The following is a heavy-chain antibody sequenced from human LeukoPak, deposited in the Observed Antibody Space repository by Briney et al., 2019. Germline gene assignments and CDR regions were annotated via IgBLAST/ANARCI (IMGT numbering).Heavy chain of an antibody. D-gene: IGHD6-19*01. J-gene: IGHJ5*02. V-gene: IGHV4-4*02. CDR3: ARGGTTVAGTFWFDP. Sequence: PSETLSLTCAVSVGSISSSKWRSWVRQPPGKVLEWIGDIYHTGSSNYNPSLKSRVTISVDKSKRQFSLKLSSVTAADTAVYYCARGGTTVAGTFWFDPWGQGTLVTVSS. CDR2: IYHTGSS. CDR1: VGSISSSKW.